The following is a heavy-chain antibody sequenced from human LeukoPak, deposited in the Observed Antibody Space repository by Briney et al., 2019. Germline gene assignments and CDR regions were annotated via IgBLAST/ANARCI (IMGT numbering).Heavy chain of an antibody. CDR3: AKDRTVGASYWYFDL. V-gene: IGHV3-23*01. Sequence: GGSLRLSCVASGVTLSNYAMSWARQAPGKGLEWVSGISSSGSGGNTYYADSVKGRFTISRDSSRSTLFLHMDTLRAEDTAIYYCAKDRTVGASYWYFDLWGRGTLVTVSS. J-gene: IGHJ2*01. CDR1: GVTLSNYA. D-gene: IGHD1-26*01. CDR2: ISSSGSGGNT.